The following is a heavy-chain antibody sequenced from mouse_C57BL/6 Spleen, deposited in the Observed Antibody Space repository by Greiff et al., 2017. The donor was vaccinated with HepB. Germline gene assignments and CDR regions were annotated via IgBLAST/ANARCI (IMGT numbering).Heavy chain of an antibody. CDR2: ISSGSSTI. J-gene: IGHJ4*01. Sequence: DVHLVESGGGLVKPGGSLKLSCAASGFTFSDYGMHWVRQAPEKGLEWVAYISSGSSTIYYADTVKGRFTISRDNAKNTLFLQMTSLRSEDTAMYYCARGGYYAYAMDYWGQGTSVTVSS. D-gene: IGHD2-3*01. CDR3: ARGGYYAYAMDY. CDR1: GFTFSDYG. V-gene: IGHV5-17*01.